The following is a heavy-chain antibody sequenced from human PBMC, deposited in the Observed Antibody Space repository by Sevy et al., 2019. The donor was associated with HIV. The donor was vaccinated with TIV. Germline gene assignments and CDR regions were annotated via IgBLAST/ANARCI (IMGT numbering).Heavy chain of an antibody. CDR1: GFTFSSYS. D-gene: IGHD3-10*01. J-gene: IGHJ3*02. Sequence: GGSLRLSCAASGFTFSSYSMNWVRQAPVKGLEWVSYISSSSSTIHYADSVKGRFTISRDNAKNSLYLQMNSLRDEDTAVYYCAGRNYGSGIFAFDIWGQGTMVTVSS. V-gene: IGHV3-48*02. CDR3: AGRNYGSGIFAFDI. CDR2: ISSSSSTI.